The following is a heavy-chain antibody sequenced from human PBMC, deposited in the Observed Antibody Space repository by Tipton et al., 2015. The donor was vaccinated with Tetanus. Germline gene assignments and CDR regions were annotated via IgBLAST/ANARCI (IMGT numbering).Heavy chain of an antibody. J-gene: IGHJ6*02. CDR2: IYPGDSDT. V-gene: IGHV5-51*01. D-gene: IGHD3-3*02. Sequence: VQLVQSGAEVKKPGESLKISRKGSGYSFTSYWIGWVRQMPGKGLEWMGIIYPGDSDTRYSPSFQGQVTISADKSISTAYLQWSSLKASDTAMYYCARHLAILEWSNYYYGMDAWGQGTTVTVSS. CDR3: ARHLAILEWSNYYYGMDA. CDR1: GYSFTSYW.